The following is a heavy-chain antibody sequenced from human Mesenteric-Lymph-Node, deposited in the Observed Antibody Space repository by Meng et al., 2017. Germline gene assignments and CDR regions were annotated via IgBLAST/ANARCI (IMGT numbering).Heavy chain of an antibody. CDR3: AGMVRGVRGYFDY. CDR2: MNPNSGNT. D-gene: IGHD3-10*01. CDR1: GYTFTSYD. J-gene: IGHJ4*02. Sequence: ASVKVSCKASGYTFTSYDINWVRQATGQGLEWMGWMNPNSGNTGYAQKFQGRVTMTRNTSISTAYMELSSLRSEDTAVYYCAGMVRGVRGYFDYWGQGTLVTVSS. V-gene: IGHV1-8*01.